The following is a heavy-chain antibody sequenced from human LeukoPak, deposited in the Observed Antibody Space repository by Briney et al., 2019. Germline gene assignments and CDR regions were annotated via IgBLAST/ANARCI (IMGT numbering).Heavy chain of an antibody. J-gene: IGHJ1*01. CDR1: GVSISSSNSY. CDR2: TYHSGST. Sequence: SETLSLTCTVSGVSISSSNSYWGWIRQPPGKGLEWIGETYHSGSTNYNPSLKSRVTISVDKSKNQFSLNVSSVTAADTAVYYCARAEVVGAHLRSGYFQHWGQGTLVIVSS. V-gene: IGHV4-39*07. CDR3: ARAEVVGAHLRSGYFQH. D-gene: IGHD1-26*01.